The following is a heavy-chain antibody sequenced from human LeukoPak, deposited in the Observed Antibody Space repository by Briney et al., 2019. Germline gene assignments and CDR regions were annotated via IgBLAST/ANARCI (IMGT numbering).Heavy chain of an antibody. J-gene: IGHJ4*02. V-gene: IGHV4-34*01. Sequence: SETLSLTCAVYGGSFSGYYWSWVRQPPGKGLEWIGEINHSGSTNYNPSLKSRLTISVDTSKNQFSLKLSSVTAANTAVYFCASSSSGWCYRFDYWGQGALVTVSS. CDR2: INHSGST. D-gene: IGHD6-19*01. CDR3: ASSSSGWCYRFDY. CDR1: GGSFSGYY.